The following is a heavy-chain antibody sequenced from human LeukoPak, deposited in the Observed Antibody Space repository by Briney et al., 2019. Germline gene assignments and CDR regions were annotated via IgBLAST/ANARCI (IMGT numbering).Heavy chain of an antibody. CDR3: ARVGGSNAFDI. CDR2: INSDGSST. Sequence: GGSLRLSCAASGFTFSSYWVHWVRQAPGKGLVWVSPINSDGSSTSHADSVKGRFTISRDNAKNTLSLQMNSLRAEDTAVYYCARVGGSNAFDIWGQGTMVIVSS. D-gene: IGHD1-26*01. CDR1: GFTFSSYW. J-gene: IGHJ3*02. V-gene: IGHV3-74*01.